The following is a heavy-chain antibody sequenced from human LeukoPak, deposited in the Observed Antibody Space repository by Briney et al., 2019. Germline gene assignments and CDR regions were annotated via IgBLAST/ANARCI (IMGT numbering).Heavy chain of an antibody. D-gene: IGHD3-16*01. V-gene: IGHV3-74*01. CDR1: GFTFRDYT. Sequence: GESLRLSCAGTGFTFRDYTMHWVRQAPGKGLVWVSRINTDGTYTSYADSVKGRFTISRDNAQNTLFLQMTSLRVEDTAVYYCAKDMTGPDDSWGPGTLVTVSS. CDR3: AKDMTGPDDS. CDR2: INTDGTYT. J-gene: IGHJ4*02.